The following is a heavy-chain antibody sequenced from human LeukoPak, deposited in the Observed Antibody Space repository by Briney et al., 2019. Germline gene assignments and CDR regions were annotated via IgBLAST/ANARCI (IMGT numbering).Heavy chain of an antibody. Sequence: GGSLRLSCAASGFTFSSYGMHWVRQAPGKGLEWVAVISYDGSNKYYADSVKGRFTIPRDNPKNTLYLQMNSLRAEDTAVYYCAKDRARVLLEYYYGMDVWGQGTTVTVSS. J-gene: IGHJ6*02. CDR2: ISYDGSNK. D-gene: IGHD1-20*01. V-gene: IGHV3-30*18. CDR1: GFTFSSYG. CDR3: AKDRARVLLEYYYGMDV.